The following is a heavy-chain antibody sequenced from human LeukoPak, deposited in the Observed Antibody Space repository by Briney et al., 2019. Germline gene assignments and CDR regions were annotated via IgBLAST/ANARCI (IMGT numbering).Heavy chain of an antibody. CDR3: ARDRLTTVTTFHFDY. D-gene: IGHD4-17*01. Sequence: GRSLSLSCAASGFTFSTYAMHWVRQAPGKGLEWVAVIWYDRTNKYYADSVKGRFTISRDNSKNTLYLQMSSLRAEDTAVYYCARDRLTTVTTFHFDYWGQGTLVSVSS. CDR2: IWYDRTNK. J-gene: IGHJ4*02. CDR1: GFTFSTYA. V-gene: IGHV3-33*01.